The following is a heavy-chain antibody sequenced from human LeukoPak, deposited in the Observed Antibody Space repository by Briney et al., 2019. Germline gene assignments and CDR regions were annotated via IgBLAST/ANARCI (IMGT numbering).Heavy chain of an antibody. CDR2: IYSGGST. V-gene: IGHV3-53*01. CDR3: AKARLAN. Sequence: PGGSLRLSCAASGFTVSDNYMTWVRQAPGKGLEWVSVIYSGGSTYYADSVKGRFTISRDNSKNTLYLQMNSLRADDTAVYFCAKARLANWGQGTLVTVSS. J-gene: IGHJ4*02. CDR1: GFTVSDNY. D-gene: IGHD3-9*01.